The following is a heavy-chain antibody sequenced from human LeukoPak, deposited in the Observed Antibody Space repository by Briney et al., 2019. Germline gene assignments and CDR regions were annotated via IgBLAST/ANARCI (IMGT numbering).Heavy chain of an antibody. D-gene: IGHD2-2*02. CDR1: GGSISSGGYY. CDR3: ARVRTVVVPAAIPLNYYYYIDV. J-gene: IGHJ6*03. CDR2: IYHSGST. V-gene: IGHV4-30-2*01. Sequence: QTLSLTCTVSGGSISSGGYYWSWIRQPPGKGLEWIGYIYHSGSTYYNPSLKSRVTISVDRTKHQFSLKLSSVTAADTAVYYCARVRTVVVPAAIPLNYYYYIDVWGKGTTVTVSS.